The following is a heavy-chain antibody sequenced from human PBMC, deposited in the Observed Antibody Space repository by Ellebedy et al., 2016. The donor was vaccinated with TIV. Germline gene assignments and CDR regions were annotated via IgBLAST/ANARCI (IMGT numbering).Heavy chain of an antibody. V-gene: IGHV4-30-4*01. J-gene: IGHJ4*02. CDR1: GGSISSGDYY. Sequence: MPSETLSLTCTVSGGSISSGDYYWSWIRQPPGKGLEWIGYIYYSGSTYYNPSLKSRVTISVDTSKNQFSLKLSSVTAADTAVYYCARGEGGSYYFDYWGQGTLVTVSS. CDR3: ARGEGGSYYFDY. D-gene: IGHD1-26*01. CDR2: IYYSGST.